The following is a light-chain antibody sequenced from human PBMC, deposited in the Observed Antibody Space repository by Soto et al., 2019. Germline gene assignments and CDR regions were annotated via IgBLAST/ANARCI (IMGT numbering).Light chain of an antibody. Sequence: QSVLTQPPSASGSPGQSVTISCTGSTSDVGGYEYVSWYQQHPGKAPKLMMFEVNKRPSGVPNRFSGSKSGNTASLTVSGLQSEDEASYYCSSFAGANIGVFGGRTKLNVL. CDR1: TSDVGGYEY. J-gene: IGLJ3*02. V-gene: IGLV2-8*01. CDR3: SSFAGANIGV. CDR2: EVN.